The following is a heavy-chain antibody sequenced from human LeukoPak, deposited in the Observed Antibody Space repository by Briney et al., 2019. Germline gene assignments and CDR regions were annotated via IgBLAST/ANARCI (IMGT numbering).Heavy chain of an antibody. D-gene: IGHD3-22*01. CDR2: IYYSGST. Sequence: SETLSLTCTVSGGSISSGGYYWSWIRQHPGKGLEWIGYIYYSGSTYYNPSLKSRVTISVDTSKNQFSLKLSSVTAADTAVYYCARDTYYYDSSGLGGMDVWGQGTTVTVSS. CDR3: ARDTYYYDSSGLGGMDV. CDR1: GGSISSGGYY. V-gene: IGHV4-31*03. J-gene: IGHJ6*02.